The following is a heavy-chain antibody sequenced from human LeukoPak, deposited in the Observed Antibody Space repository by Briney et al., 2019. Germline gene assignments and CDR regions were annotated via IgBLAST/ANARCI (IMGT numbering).Heavy chain of an antibody. D-gene: IGHD3-22*01. V-gene: IGHV1-2*02. CDR1: GYTFTGYY. CDR3: AREDSSGYYRDAFDI. Sequence: ASVKVSCKASGYTFTGYYMHWVRQAPGQGLEWMGWINPNSGGTNYAQKFQGRVTMTRDTSISTAYMELSRLRSDDTAVYYCAREDSSGYYRDAFDIWGQGTMVTVSS. J-gene: IGHJ3*02. CDR2: INPNSGGT.